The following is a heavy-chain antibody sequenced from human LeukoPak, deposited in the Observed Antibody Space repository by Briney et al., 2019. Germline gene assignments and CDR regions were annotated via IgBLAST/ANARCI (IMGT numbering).Heavy chain of an antibody. V-gene: IGHV4-34*01. CDR3: ARGRLRWRYFDY. Sequence: SETLSLICAVYGGSFSGYYWSWIRQPPGKGLEWIGEINHSGSTNYNPSLKSRVTISVDTSKNQFSLKLSSVTAADTAVYYCARGRLRWRYFDYWGQGTLVTVSS. CDR2: INHSGST. J-gene: IGHJ4*02. D-gene: IGHD4-23*01. CDR1: GGSFSGYY.